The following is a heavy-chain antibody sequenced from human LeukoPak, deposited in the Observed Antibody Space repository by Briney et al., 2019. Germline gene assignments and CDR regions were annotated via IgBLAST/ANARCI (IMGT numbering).Heavy chain of an antibody. D-gene: IGHD1-26*01. CDR2: MSGSGGRT. J-gene: IGHJ4*02. CDR3: ARDGWGY. V-gene: IGHV3-23*01. Sequence: GGSLRLSCAASGFTFSSYGMSWVRQAPGKGLEWVSGMSGSGGRTDYADSVKGRFTISRDNAKNSLYLQMNSLRAEDTALYYCARDGWGYWGQGTLVTVSS. CDR1: GFTFSSYG.